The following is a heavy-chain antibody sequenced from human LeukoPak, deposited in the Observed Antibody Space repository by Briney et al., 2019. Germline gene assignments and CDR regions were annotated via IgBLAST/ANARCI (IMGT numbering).Heavy chain of an antibody. V-gene: IGHV3-74*01. CDR1: GFVFSTYW. CDR2: INSDGSDT. CDR3: ARGARNHGFAI. D-gene: IGHD1-14*01. J-gene: IGHJ3*02. Sequence: PGGSLRLSCAASGFVFSTYWMHWVRQAPGKGLVWVSRINSDGSDTIYADSVKGRFTISRGNAKNTLDLQLSSLGAEDKAVYYCARGARNHGFAIWGQGTTVTVSS.